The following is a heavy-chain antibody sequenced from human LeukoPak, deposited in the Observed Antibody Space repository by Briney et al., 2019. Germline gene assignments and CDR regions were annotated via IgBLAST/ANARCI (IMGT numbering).Heavy chain of an antibody. J-gene: IGHJ4*02. D-gene: IGHD3-3*01. V-gene: IGHV1-2*02. CDR1: GYTFTGYY. CDR3: AGGFWSGYYPHHTSNLYFDY. Sequence: GASVKVSCKASGYTFTGYYMHWVRQAPGQGLEWMGWINPNSGGTNYAQKFQGRVTMTRDTSISTAYMELSRLRSDDTAVYYCAGGFWSGYYPHHTSNLYFDYRGQGTLVTVSS. CDR2: INPNSGGT.